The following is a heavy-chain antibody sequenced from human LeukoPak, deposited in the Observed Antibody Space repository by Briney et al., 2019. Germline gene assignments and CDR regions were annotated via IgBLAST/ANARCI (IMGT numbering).Heavy chain of an antibody. J-gene: IGHJ4*02. V-gene: IGHV3-30*03. Sequence: GGSLRPSCAASGFTFSSYGMHWVRQAPGKGLDWVAVISYDGSNKYYADSLEGRFTISRDNSKNTLYLQMNSLRAEDTAVYYCARDWGWLRPFDYWGQGTLVTVSS. CDR1: GFTFSSYG. CDR2: ISYDGSNK. D-gene: IGHD5-12*01. CDR3: ARDWGWLRPFDY.